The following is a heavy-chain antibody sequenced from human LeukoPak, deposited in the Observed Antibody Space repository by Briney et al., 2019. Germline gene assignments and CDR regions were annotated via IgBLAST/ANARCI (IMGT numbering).Heavy chain of an antibody. J-gene: IGHJ4*02. V-gene: IGHV3-30*04. CDR2: ISYDGSNK. CDR1: GFTFSSYA. CDR3: ARGRLHYDGSGYPEGEFDY. D-gene: IGHD3-22*01. Sequence: GGSLRLSCAASGFTFSSYAMHWVRQAPGKGLEWVAVISYDGSNKYYADSVKGRFTISRDNSKNTLYLQMNSLRAEDTAVYYCARGRLHYDGSGYPEGEFDYWGQGTLVTVSS.